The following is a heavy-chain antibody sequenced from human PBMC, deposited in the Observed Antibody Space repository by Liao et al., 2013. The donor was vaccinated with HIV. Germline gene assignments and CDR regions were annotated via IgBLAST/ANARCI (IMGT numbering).Heavy chain of an antibody. Sequence: QLQLQESGPGLVKPSETLSLTCTVSGASISSSSYYWGWIRQPPGKGLEWIGSMDYSGSTYDNPSLQSRVTISIDTSKNQFSLKLTSVTAADTAVYYCASSPFGETYAFDIWGQGTMVTVSS. J-gene: IGHJ3*02. V-gene: IGHV4-39*07. CDR2: MDYSGST. CDR1: GASISSSSYY. CDR3: ASSPFGETYAFDI. D-gene: IGHD3-10*01.